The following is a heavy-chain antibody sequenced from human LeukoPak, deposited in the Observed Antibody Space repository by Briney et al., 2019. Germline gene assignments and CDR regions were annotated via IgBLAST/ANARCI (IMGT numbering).Heavy chain of an antibody. CDR1: GFTFSSYE. J-gene: IGHJ4*02. CDR2: ISSSGSTI. CDR3: ARDVYGSGSYSPSGYFDY. D-gene: IGHD3-10*01. V-gene: IGHV3-48*03. Sequence: GGSLRLSCAASGFTFSSYEMNWVRQAPGKGLEWVSNISSSGSTIYYADSVKGRFTISRDNAKNSLYLQMNSLGAEDTAVYYCARDVYGSGSYSPSGYFDYWGQGTLVTVSS.